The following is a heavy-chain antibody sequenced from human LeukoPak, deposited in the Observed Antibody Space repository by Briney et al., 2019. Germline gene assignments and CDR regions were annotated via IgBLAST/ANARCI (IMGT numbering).Heavy chain of an antibody. CDR2: IYTSGST. V-gene: IGHV4-4*07. CDR1: GGSISSYY. J-gene: IGHJ4*02. D-gene: IGHD3-22*01. CDR3: ARDSSGFVTDY. Sequence: SSETLSLTCTVPGGSISSYYWSWIRQPAGKGLEWIGRIYTSGSTNYNPSLKSRVTMSADTSKNQFSLKLSSVTAADTAVYYCARDSSGFVTDYWGQGTLVTVSS.